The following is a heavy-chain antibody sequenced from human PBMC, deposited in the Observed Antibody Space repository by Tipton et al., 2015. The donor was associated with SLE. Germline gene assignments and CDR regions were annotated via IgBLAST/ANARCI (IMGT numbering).Heavy chain of an antibody. D-gene: IGHD3-22*01. V-gene: IGHV3-21*01. CDR1: GFTFSSYE. CDR2: ISSSSSYI. Sequence: SLRLSCAASGFTFSSYEMNWVRQAPGKGLEWVSSISSSSSYIYYVDSVRGRFTISRDNAKNSLYLQMNSLRAEDTAVYYCARGAYYYDISDYPSDYWGQGTLVTVSS. CDR3: ARGAYYYDISDYPSDY. J-gene: IGHJ4*02.